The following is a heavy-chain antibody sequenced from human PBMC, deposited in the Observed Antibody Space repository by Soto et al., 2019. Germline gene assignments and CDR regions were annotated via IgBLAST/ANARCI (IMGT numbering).Heavy chain of an antibody. Sequence: QVQLVQSGAEVKKPGASVKVSCKASGYTFTSYGISWVRQAPGQGLEWMGWISAYNGNTNYAQKLQGRVTMTTDTSTSTAYMEPRSLRSDDTAVYYCARDREIFTILGWFDPWGQGTLVTVSS. D-gene: IGHD3-9*01. V-gene: IGHV1-18*01. CDR2: ISAYNGNT. CDR1: GYTFTSYG. J-gene: IGHJ5*02. CDR3: ARDREIFTILGWFDP.